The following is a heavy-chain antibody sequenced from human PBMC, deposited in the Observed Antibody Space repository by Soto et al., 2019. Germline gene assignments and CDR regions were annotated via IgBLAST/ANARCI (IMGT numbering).Heavy chain of an antibody. CDR1: GGTFSSYA. CDR2: IIPIFGTA. CDR3: AGAAGYSSGWLFDY. Sequence: EASVKVSCKASGGTFSSYAISWVRQAPGQGLEWMGGIIPIFGTANYAQKFQGRVTITADESTSTAYMELSSLRSEDTAVYYCAGAAGYSSGWLFDYWGQGTLVTVSS. V-gene: IGHV1-69*13. J-gene: IGHJ4*02. D-gene: IGHD6-19*01.